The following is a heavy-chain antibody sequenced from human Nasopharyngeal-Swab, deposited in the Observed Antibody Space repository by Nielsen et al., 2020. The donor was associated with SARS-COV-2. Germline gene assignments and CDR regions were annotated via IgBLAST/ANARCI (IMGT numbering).Heavy chain of an antibody. CDR2: IYYSGST. J-gene: IGHJ1*01. D-gene: IGHD3-22*01. CDR1: GGPISSSSYY. Sequence: SETLSLTCTVSGGPISSSSYYWGWIRQPPGKGLEWIGSIYYSGSTYYNPSLKSRVTISLDTSKNQFSLKLSSVTAADTAVYYCARHKGYYDSSGYHRGYFQHWGQGTLVTVSS. CDR3: ARHKGYYDSSGYHRGYFQH. V-gene: IGHV4-39*01.